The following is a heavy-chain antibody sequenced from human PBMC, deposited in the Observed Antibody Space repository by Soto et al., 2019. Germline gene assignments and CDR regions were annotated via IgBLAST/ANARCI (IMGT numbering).Heavy chain of an antibody. V-gene: IGHV3-72*01. CDR2: IKNKDNSYRT. D-gene: IGHD1-26*01. J-gene: IGHJ4*02. CDR1: GFTFSDHY. Sequence: EVQLVESGGGLVQPGGSLRLSCAASGFTFSDHYMDWVRQAPGKGLEWIGRIKNKDNSYRTEYTASVKGRFTISRDDSTNLLFLQMNSLKAEDTALYYCTRVRLGTTTRYFDYWGRGTLVSVSS. CDR3: TRVRLGTTTRYFDY.